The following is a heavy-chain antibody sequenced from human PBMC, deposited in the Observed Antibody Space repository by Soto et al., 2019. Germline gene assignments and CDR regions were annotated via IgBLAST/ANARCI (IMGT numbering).Heavy chain of an antibody. D-gene: IGHD1-26*01. J-gene: IGHJ4*02. CDR2: IIPIFGTA. CDR1: GGTFSSYS. CDR3: ARHGGRHSGGIDY. V-gene: IGHV1-69*01. Sequence: QVQLVQSGAEVKKPGSSVKVSCKASGGTFSSYSINWVRQAPGQGLEWMGEIIPIFGTANYAQKFQGRVTITADESTSTAYMELSSLXXXDTAVYYCARHGGRHSGGIDYWGQGTLVTVSS.